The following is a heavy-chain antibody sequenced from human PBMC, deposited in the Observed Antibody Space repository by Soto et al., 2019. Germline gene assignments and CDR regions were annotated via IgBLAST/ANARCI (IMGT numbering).Heavy chain of an antibody. J-gene: IGHJ6*02. V-gene: IGHV1-18*01. CDR1: GYTFTSYG. D-gene: IGHD3-3*01. CDR2: ISAYNGNT. Sequence: ASVKVSCKASGYTFTSYGISWVRQAPGQGLEWMGWISAYNGNTNYAQKLQGRVTMTTDTSTSTAYMELRSLRSDDTAVYYCARDIDFWSGYSFRGAYYGMDVWGQGTTVTVSS. CDR3: ARDIDFWSGYSFRGAYYGMDV.